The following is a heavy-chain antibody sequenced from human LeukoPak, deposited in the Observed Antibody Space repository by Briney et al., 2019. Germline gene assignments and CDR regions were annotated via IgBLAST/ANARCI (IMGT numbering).Heavy chain of an antibody. CDR3: AKGEYSYGYLFDY. D-gene: IGHD5-18*01. V-gene: IGHV3-23*01. CDR1: GFTFSSYA. Sequence: GGSLRLSCVASGFTFSSYAMSWVRQAPGKGLEWVSTISSSGGSTYYADSVKGRFTISRDNSKNTLNLQTNGLRAEDTAVYYCAKGEYSYGYLFDYWGQGTLVTVSS. CDR2: ISSSGGST. J-gene: IGHJ4*02.